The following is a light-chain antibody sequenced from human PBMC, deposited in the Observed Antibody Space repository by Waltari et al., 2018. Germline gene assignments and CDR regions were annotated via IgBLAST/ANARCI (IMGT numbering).Light chain of an antibody. CDR3: CSYAGSTFYV. CDR1: SSDVGSYNL. J-gene: IGLJ1*01. CDR2: EGS. V-gene: IGLV2-23*01. Sequence: QYALTQPASVSGSPGQSITISCTGTSSDVGSYNLVSWYQQHPGKAPKLMIYEGSKRPSGVSNRFSGSKSGNTASLTISGLQAEDEADYYCCSYAGSTFYVFGTGTKVTVL.